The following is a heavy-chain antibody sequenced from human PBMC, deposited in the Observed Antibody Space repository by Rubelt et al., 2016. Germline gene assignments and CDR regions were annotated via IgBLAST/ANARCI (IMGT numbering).Heavy chain of an antibody. V-gene: IGHV3-7*03. CDR3: PKDLDYCGRSGFAY. J-gene: IGHJ4*02. Sequence: EVQLVESGGGLVQPGGSLRLSCAASGFTFSNDWMNWVRQAPGKGLEWVANIKQDGSEKYYVDSVKGRFTISRDDSKNALFLHMTNLRADDTAVYYCPKDLDYCGRSGFAYWGQGSLVTVSS. CDR2: IKQDGSEK. D-gene: IGHD2-21*01. CDR1: GFTFSNDW.